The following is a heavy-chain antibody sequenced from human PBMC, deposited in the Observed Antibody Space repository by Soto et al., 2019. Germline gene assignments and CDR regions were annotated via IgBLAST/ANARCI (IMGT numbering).Heavy chain of an antibody. CDR2: IYWDDDK. Sequence: QITLKESGPTLVKPTQTLTLTCTFSGFSLSTTGVGVGWIRQPPGKALEWLALIYWDDDKRYNPSLKSRLTITKDTSKNPVXLXMXXIDPVDTATYYCVQSRCGGDCLQSYSSHSYYGLDVWGQGTTVTVSS. V-gene: IGHV2-5*02. D-gene: IGHD2-21*01. J-gene: IGHJ6*02. CDR3: VQSRCGGDCLQSYSSHSYYGLDV. CDR1: GFSLSTTGVG.